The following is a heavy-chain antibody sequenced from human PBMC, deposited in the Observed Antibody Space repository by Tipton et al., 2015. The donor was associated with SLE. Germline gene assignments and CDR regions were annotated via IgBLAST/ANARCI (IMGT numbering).Heavy chain of an antibody. CDR1: GYFISSGYY. V-gene: IGHV4-38-2*02. D-gene: IGHD5-12*01. Sequence: TLSLTCAVSGYFISSGYYWGWIRQPPGGGLEWIGSISHAGNTYYNPSLKSRLTISLDTSRNQISLELTSVTAAETAMYFCARETGSGPAALWGQGTMVTVSS. CDR3: ARETGSGPAAL. CDR2: ISHAGNT. J-gene: IGHJ3*01.